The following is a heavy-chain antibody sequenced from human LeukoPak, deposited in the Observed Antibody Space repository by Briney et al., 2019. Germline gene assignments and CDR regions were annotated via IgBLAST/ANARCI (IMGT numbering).Heavy chain of an antibody. CDR1: GGSISSGSYY. Sequence: SETLSLTCTVSGGSISSGSYYWSWIRQPAGKGLEWIGRIYTSGSTNYNPSLKSRVTISVDTSKNQFSLKLSSVTAADTAVYYCARGWLLGYYYYGMDVWGQGTTVTVSS. J-gene: IGHJ6*02. CDR3: ARGWLLGYYYYGMDV. D-gene: IGHD2-2*03. V-gene: IGHV4-61*02. CDR2: IYTSGST.